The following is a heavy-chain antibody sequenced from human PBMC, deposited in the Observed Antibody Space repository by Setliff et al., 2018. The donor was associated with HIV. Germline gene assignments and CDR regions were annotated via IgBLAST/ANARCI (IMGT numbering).Heavy chain of an antibody. D-gene: IGHD3-22*01. Sequence: TLSLTCTVSGGSISNYHWSWIRQPPGKGLEWIGYISYTGTTKYNPSLKSRVTISVDTSKNQFSVRLSSVSAADTAVYFCARHVARFDYDTGGYYVSHFDYWGQGTQVTVSS. V-gene: IGHV4-59*01. J-gene: IGHJ4*02. CDR1: GGSISNYH. CDR3: ARHVARFDYDTGGYYVSHFDY. CDR2: ISYTGTT.